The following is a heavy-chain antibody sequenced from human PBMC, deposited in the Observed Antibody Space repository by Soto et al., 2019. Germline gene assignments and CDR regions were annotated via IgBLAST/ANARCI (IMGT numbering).Heavy chain of an antibody. D-gene: IGHD5-12*01. CDR3: AKGGGYNFIYDFDC. V-gene: IGHV3-23*01. J-gene: IGHJ4*02. Sequence: GGSLRLSCAASGFTFSSYAMSWVRQAPGKGLEWVSAISGSGGSTYHADSVKGRFTISRDNSKNTLYLQMNSLRAEDTAVYYCAKGGGYNFIYDFDCWGQGTLVTVSS. CDR1: GFTFSSYA. CDR2: ISGSGGST.